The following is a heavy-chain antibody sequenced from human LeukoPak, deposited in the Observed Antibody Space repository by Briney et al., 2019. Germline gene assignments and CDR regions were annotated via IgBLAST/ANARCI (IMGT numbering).Heavy chain of an antibody. J-gene: IGHJ4*02. CDR3: AKDRWDDSSGYHFPDD. CDR1: GFTFSSYG. CDR2: ISYDGSNK. D-gene: IGHD3-22*01. Sequence: PGRSLRLSCAASGFTFSSYGMHWVRQAPGKGLEWVAVISYDGSNKYYADSVKGRFTISRDNSKNTLYLQMNSLRAEDTAVYYCAKDRWDDSSGYHFPDDWGQGTLVTVAS. V-gene: IGHV3-30*18.